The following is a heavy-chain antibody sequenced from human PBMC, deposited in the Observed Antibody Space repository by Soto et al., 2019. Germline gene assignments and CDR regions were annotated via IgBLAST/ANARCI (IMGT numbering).Heavy chain of an antibody. CDR2: INHSGST. Sequence: SETLSLTCAVYGGSFSGYYWSWIRQPPGKGLEWIGEINHSGSTNYNPSLKSRVTISVDTSKNQFSLKLSSVTAADTAVYYCARDYGDKFDYWGKGTLVTVSS. CDR1: GGSFSGYY. CDR3: ARDYGDKFDY. J-gene: IGHJ4*02. D-gene: IGHD4-17*01. V-gene: IGHV4-34*01.